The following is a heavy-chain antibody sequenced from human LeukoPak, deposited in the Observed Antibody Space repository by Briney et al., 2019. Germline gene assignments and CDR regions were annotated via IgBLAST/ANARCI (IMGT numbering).Heavy chain of an antibody. J-gene: IGHJ4*02. D-gene: IGHD3-16*02. Sequence: ASVKVSCKASGGTFSSYAISWVRQAPGQGLEWMGRIIPIFGTANYAQKFQGRVTITTDESTSTAYMELSSLRSEDTAVYYCELTSSYDYVWGSYRYDLDYWGQGTLVTASS. CDR2: IIPIFGTA. CDR3: ELTSSYDYVWGSYRYDLDY. CDR1: GGTFSSYA. V-gene: IGHV1-69*05.